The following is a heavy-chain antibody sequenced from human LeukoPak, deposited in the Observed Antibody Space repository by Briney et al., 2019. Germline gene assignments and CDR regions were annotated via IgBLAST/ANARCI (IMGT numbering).Heavy chain of an antibody. Sequence: ASVKVSCKASGYTFTSYDINWVRQATGQGLEWMGWMNPNSGNTGYAQKFQGRVTMTRNTSICTAYMELSSLRSEDTAVYYCARATQFYDYVWGSYRTYYFDYWGQGTLVTVSS. CDR2: MNPNSGNT. CDR3: ARATQFYDYVWGSYRTYYFDY. V-gene: IGHV1-8*01. CDR1: GYTFTSYD. J-gene: IGHJ4*02. D-gene: IGHD3-16*02.